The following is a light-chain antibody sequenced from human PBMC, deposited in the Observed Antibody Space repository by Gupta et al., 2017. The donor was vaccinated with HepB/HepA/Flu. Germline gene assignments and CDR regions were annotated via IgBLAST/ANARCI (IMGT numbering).Light chain of an antibody. J-gene: IGLJ3*02. CDR3: CSYAGSTTWV. V-gene: IGLV2-23*02. Sequence: QSALTQPASVSGSPGQSITISCTGSSSDVWTYNFVSWYQQQPGKAPKVIIYEVSQRPSGVSNRFSASKSGNTASLTISGLQAEDEADYYCCSYAGSTTWVFGGGTKLTVL. CDR2: EVS. CDR1: SSDVWTYNF.